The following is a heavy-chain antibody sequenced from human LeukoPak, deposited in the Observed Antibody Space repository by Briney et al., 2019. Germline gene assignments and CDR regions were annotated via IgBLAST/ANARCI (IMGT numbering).Heavy chain of an antibody. J-gene: IGHJ5*02. D-gene: IGHD3-22*01. CDR3: ARGLSMIVVNWFDL. CDR2: INHSGST. CDR1: GGSFSGYY. V-gene: IGHV4-34*01. Sequence: SETLSLTCAVYGGSFSGYYWSWIRQPPGKGLEWIGEINHSGSTNYNPSLKSRVTISVDTSKNQFSLKLSSVTAADTAVYYCARGLSMIVVNWFDLWGQGTLVTVSS.